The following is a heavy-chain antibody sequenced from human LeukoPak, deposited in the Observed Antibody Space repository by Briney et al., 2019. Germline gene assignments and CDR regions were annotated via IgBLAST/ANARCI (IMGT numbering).Heavy chain of an antibody. J-gene: IGHJ4*02. V-gene: IGHV4-30-2*01. CDR3: ARNDDYGGPFDY. D-gene: IGHD4-23*01. Sequence: PSETLSLTCAVSGGSISSGGYSWSWIRQPPGKGLEWIGYIYHSGSTYYNPSLKSRVTISVDRSKNQFSLKLSSVTAADTAVYYCARNDDYGGPFDYWGQGTLVTVSS. CDR2: IYHSGST. CDR1: GGSISSGGYS.